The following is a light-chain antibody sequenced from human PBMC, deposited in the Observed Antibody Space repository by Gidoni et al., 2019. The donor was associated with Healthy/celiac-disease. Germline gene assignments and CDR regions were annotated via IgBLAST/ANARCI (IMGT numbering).Light chain of an antibody. V-gene: IGKV3-20*01. CDR1: QSVGSSY. J-gene: IGKJ2*01. CDR3: QQYGSSPPT. CDR2: GAS. Sequence: IVLTQSPGTLSLSPGERATLSCRASQSVGSSYLAWYQQKPGQAPRLLIYGASSRATGIPDRFSGSGSGTDFTLTISRLEPEDFAVYYCQQYGSSPPTFGQXTKLEIK.